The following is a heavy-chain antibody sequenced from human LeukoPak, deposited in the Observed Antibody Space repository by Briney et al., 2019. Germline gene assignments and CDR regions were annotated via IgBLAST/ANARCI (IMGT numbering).Heavy chain of an antibody. V-gene: IGHV4-34*01. J-gene: IGHJ4*02. CDR3: AREGGRAQQPRDFDY. Sequence: SETLSLTCAVYGGSFSGYYWSWIRQPPGKGLEWIGEINHSGSTNYNPSLKSRVTISVDTSKNQFSLKLSSVTAADTAVYYCAREGGRAQQPRDFDYWGQGTLATVSS. CDR2: INHSGST. D-gene: IGHD6-13*01. CDR1: GGSFSGYY.